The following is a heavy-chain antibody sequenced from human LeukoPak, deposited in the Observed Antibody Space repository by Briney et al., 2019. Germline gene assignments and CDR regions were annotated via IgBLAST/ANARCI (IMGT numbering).Heavy chain of an antibody. Sequence: PSETLSLTCTVSGGSISNYYWSWIRQPPGKGLEWIGYIYYSGRTNYNPSLKSRVSISVDASKNQFSLKLSSVTAADTAVYYCAKGYQVLFNDWGQGTLVTVSS. J-gene: IGHJ4*02. V-gene: IGHV4-59*01. CDR2: IYYSGRT. CDR1: GGSISNYY. D-gene: IGHD2-2*01. CDR3: AKGYQVLFND.